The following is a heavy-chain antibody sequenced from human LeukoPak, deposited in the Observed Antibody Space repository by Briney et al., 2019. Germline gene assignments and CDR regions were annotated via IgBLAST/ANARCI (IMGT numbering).Heavy chain of an antibody. CDR3: ATDRNLEDSRSSSCYGVWAFNV. J-gene: IGHJ3*01. Sequence: SVKVSCKASGGTFTSHTITWVRQASGQGLEWMGGTIPFLSAAHTAQKFQGRVTITTDESTDTAYLELSSLRSEDTAVYYCATDRNLEDSRSSSCYGVWAFNVWGQGTMVTVSS. D-gene: IGHD2-2*01. V-gene: IGHV1-69*05. CDR2: TIPFLSAA. CDR1: GGTFTSHT.